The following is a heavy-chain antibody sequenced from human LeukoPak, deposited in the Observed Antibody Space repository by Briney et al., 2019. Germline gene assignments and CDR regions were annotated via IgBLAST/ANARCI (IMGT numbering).Heavy chain of an antibody. D-gene: IGHD1-1*01. CDR3: ASESERIDGWFDP. V-gene: IGHV1-8*01. CDR2: VSPKTGRT. J-gene: IGHJ5*02. CDR1: GYTFRIHD. Sequence: ASVKVSCKASGYTFRIHDFNWVRQAPGQGLEWMGWVSPKTGRTGYAPKFQGRVYMTTNAALSTSYMELSSLRSDDTAVYFCASESERIDGWFDPGGQGTLVTVSS.